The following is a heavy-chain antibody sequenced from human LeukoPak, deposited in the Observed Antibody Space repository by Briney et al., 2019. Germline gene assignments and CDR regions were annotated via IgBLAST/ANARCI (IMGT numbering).Heavy chain of an antibody. Sequence: VAAVKVSCKASGYTFTGYYMHWVRQAPGQGREWIGWIYPNSGGTNYAQKFQGRVTMNRDTSISIAYMELSRLRSDDTAVYYCARVGFSAEFVPWGQGTLVTVSS. CDR1: GYTFTGYY. J-gene: IGHJ5*02. CDR2: IYPNSGGT. V-gene: IGHV1-2*02. CDR3: ARVGFSAEFVP.